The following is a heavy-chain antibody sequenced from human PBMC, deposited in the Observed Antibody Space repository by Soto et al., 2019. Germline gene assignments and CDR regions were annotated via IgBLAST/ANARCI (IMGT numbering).Heavy chain of an antibody. CDR2: VNPDGTET. J-gene: IGHJ6*02. D-gene: IGHD3-22*01. V-gene: IGHV3-7*03. Sequence: PGGSLRLSCATSGFTFTFYWMTWVRQAPGEGLEWVGTVNPDGTETFYADSLKGRLTISRDNANNSLSLQMHSLRADDPAIYYCARDRELITVHRTFALGAMEIWGEGTTVTV. CDR3: ARDRELITVHRTFALGAMEI. CDR1: GFTFTFYW.